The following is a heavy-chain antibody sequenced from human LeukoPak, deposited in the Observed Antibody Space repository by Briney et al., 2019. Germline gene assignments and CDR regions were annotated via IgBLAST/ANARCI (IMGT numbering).Heavy chain of an antibody. CDR2: ISYDGSNK. CDR3: AKTLFYDRGHETFQH. CDR1: GFTFSSYA. J-gene: IGHJ1*01. Sequence: GGSLRLSCAASGFTFSSYAMHWVRQAPGKGLEWVAVISYDGSNKYYAPSVKGRFTISRDNSKHTLYLQMNSLRAEDTAVYYCAKTLFYDRGHETFQHWGQGTLVTVSS. V-gene: IGHV3-30-3*02. D-gene: IGHD2/OR15-2a*01.